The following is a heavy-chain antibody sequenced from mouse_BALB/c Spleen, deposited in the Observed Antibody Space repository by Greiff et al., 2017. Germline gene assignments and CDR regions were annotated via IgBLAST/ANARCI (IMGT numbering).Heavy chain of an antibody. CDR2: ISSGGSYT. CDR1: GFTFSSYG. D-gene: IGHD2-14*01. V-gene: IGHV5-6*01. Sequence: EVKLVESGGDLVKPGGSLKLSCAASGFTFSSYGMSWVRQTPDKRLEWVATISSGGSYTYYPDSVKGRFTISRDNAKNTLYLQMSSLKSEDTAMYYCARHEEVRRDYAMDYWGQGTSVTVSS. J-gene: IGHJ4*01. CDR3: ARHEEVRRDYAMDY.